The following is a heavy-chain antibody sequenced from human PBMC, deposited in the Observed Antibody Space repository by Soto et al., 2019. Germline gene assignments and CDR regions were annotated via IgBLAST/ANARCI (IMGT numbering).Heavy chain of an antibody. D-gene: IGHD3-3*01. CDR2: IRWNSGRI. J-gene: IGHJ3*02. CDR3: VKDGLTSIFGVVYEGLDI. CDR1: GFTFDDSA. V-gene: IGHV3-9*01. Sequence: EVQLVESGGGLVQPGRSLRLSCAASGFTFDDSAMHWVRQVPGKGLEWVSGIRWNSGRIGYVDSVKGRFTISRDNAKNSLYLQMNSLRTEDTALYYCVKDGLTSIFGVVYEGLDIWGLRTMVTVSS.